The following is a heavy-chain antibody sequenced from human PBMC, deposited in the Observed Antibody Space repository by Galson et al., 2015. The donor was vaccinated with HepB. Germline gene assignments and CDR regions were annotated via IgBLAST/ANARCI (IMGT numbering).Heavy chain of an antibody. D-gene: IGHD3-10*01. CDR1: GFTFSSYG. Sequence: SLRLSCAASGFTFSSYGMHWVRQAPGKGLEWVAVIWYDGSNKYYADSVKGRFTISRDNSKNTLYLQMNSLRAEDTAVYYCARVGVVWFGDGREFDYWGQGALVTVSS. V-gene: IGHV3-33*08. J-gene: IGHJ4*02. CDR2: IWYDGSNK. CDR3: ARVGVVWFGDGREFDY.